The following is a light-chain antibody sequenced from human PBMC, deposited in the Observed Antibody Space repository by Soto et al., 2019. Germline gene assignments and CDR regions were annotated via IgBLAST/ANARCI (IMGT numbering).Light chain of an antibody. Sequence: DIQMTQSPSTLSASVGDRVTITCRASQSINRWLAWYQQKPGKDPKLLIHKASTLERGVPSRFSGSASGTEFTLTIITLQPDDFATYYCQQYNNYPYTFGQGTKLEIK. J-gene: IGKJ2*01. CDR2: KAS. CDR3: QQYNNYPYT. V-gene: IGKV1-5*03. CDR1: QSINRW.